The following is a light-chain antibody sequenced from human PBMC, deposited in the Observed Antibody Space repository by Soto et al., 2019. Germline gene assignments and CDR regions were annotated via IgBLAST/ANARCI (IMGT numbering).Light chain of an antibody. V-gene: IGKV1-5*03. CDR3: QQYNTYSWT. CDR2: KAS. J-gene: IGKJ1*01. CDR1: QSISNR. Sequence: DIQMTQFPSTLSASVEDRVTITCRASQSISNRLAGFQQKSGEAPHLLIHKASIFESGVTSRFSGSGTGTELTLTIRSVQSDDFAAYYCQQYNTYSWTFGQGTKVEIK.